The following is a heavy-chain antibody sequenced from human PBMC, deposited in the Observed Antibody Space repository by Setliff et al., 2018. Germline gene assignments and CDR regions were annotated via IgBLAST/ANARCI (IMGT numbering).Heavy chain of an antibody. CDR1: GASISSGSYY. V-gene: IGHV4-61*02. J-gene: IGHJ6*02. D-gene: IGHD3-3*01. CDR3: ARLSWNGLRYYGLDV. Sequence: SETLSLTCAVSGASISSGSYYWSWIRQPAGKGLEWVGRLHTSGSTNYNPSLKSRVTISPDTSKNQFSLKLRSVTAADTAVYYCARLSWNGLRYYGLDVWGQGTTVTVSS. CDR2: LHTSGST.